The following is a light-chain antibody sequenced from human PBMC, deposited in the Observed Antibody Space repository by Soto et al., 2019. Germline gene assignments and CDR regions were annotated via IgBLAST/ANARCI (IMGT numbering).Light chain of an antibody. CDR1: QSVSSSY. J-gene: IGKJ1*01. CDR2: GAS. V-gene: IGKV3-20*01. CDR3: QQYGSSSWT. Sequence: EIVLTQSPGTLSLSPGERATLSCRASQSVSSSYLAWYQQKPGQAPRLLIYGASSRATGIPDRFSGSVSETDFTLTISRLEPEDFEVYCCQQYGSSSWTFGQGTKVEIK.